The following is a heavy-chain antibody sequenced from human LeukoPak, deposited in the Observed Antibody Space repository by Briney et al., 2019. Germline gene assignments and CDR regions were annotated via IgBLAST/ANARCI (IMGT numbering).Heavy chain of an antibody. CDR3: ASPGGGSYSAASFDY. Sequence: GGSLRLSCAASGFTFSSYSMNWVRQAPGKGLEWVSSISSSSSYIYYADSVKGRFTISRDNAKNSLYLQMNGLRAEDTAVYYCASPGGGSYSAASFDYWGQGTLVTVSS. CDR2: ISSSSSYI. CDR1: GFTFSSYS. J-gene: IGHJ4*02. V-gene: IGHV3-21*01. D-gene: IGHD1-26*01.